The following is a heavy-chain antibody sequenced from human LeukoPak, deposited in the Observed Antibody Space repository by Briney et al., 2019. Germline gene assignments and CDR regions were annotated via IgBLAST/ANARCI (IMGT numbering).Heavy chain of an antibody. Sequence: PGRSLRLFCAASGFTLRSYSIAWARRARGKGLEWVSVLSGSGRNKLYADSLKGGFTIYRDNFKNTVFLQMNSLRVEDTAVYYCSKAPDGCSRPSCPGDSWGQGTLVNVSS. V-gene: IGHV3-23*01. CDR3: SKAPDGCSRPSCPGDS. D-gene: IGHD2-2*01. CDR1: GFTLRSYS. J-gene: IGHJ4*02. CDR2: LSGSGRNK.